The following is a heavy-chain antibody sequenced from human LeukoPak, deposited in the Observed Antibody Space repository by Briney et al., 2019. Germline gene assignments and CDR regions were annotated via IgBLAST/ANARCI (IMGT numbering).Heavy chain of an antibody. CDR3: AKGRIVLRYFDWLPPTN. CDR1: GFTFSSYG. J-gene: IGHJ4*02. CDR2: IRYDGSNK. D-gene: IGHD3-9*01. Sequence: GGSLRLSCAASGFTFSSYGMHWVRQAPGKGLEWVAFIRYDGSNKYYADSVKGRFTISRDNSKNTLYLQMNSLRAEDTAVYYCAKGRIVLRYFDWLPPTNWGQGTLATVSS. V-gene: IGHV3-30*02.